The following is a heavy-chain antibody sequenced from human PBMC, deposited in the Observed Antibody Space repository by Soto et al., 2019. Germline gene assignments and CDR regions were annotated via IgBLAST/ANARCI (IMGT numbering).Heavy chain of an antibody. J-gene: IGHJ4*02. CDR1: GFTFSSYA. Sequence: EVQLLESGGGLVQPGGSLRLSCAASGFTFSSYAMSWVRQAPGKGLEWVSAISGSGGSTYYADSVKGRFTISRDNSKSPLLLQMNRLRAEDTAVYYCAIADDMVATGDYFDYWGQGTLVTVAS. CDR3: AIADDMVATGDYFDY. D-gene: IGHD5-12*01. V-gene: IGHV3-23*01. CDR2: ISGSGGST.